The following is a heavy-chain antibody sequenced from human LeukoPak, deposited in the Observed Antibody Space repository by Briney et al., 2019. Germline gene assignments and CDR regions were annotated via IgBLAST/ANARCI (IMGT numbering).Heavy chain of an antibody. D-gene: IGHD5-12*01. J-gene: IGHJ4*02. CDR1: GGSIRSHY. Sequence: SETLSLTCTVSGGSIRSHYWTWIRQPPGKGLEWIGYIHYTGSANYNPSLKSRVTISRDTSKNQFSLRLSSIITADTAVYYCARGVDIVATIDWGQGTLVTVSS. V-gene: IGHV4-59*11. CDR2: IHYTGSA. CDR3: ARGVDIVATID.